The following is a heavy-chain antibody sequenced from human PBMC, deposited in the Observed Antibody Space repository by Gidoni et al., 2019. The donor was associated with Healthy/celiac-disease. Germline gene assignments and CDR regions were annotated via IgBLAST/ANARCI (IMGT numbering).Heavy chain of an antibody. CDR2: ISYDGSNK. CDR3: AKDAWSGYDYGYYYYGMDV. D-gene: IGHD5-12*01. J-gene: IGHJ6*02. V-gene: IGHV3-30*18. Sequence: QVQLVESGGGVVQPGRSLRLSCAASGFTFSSYGIHWVRQAPGKGLEWVAVISYDGSNKYYADSVKGRFTISRDNSKNTLYLQMNSLRAEDTAVYYCAKDAWSGYDYGYYYYGMDVWGQGTTVTVSS. CDR1: GFTFSSYG.